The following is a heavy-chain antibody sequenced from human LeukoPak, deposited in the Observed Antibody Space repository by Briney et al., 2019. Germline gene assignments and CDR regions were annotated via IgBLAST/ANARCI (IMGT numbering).Heavy chain of an antibody. CDR3: ARDKGGLGRGYYYMDV. V-gene: IGHV4-39*07. Sequence: SETLSLTCTVSGDSISSSTYYWGWIRQPPGKGLEWIGSIYYSGTTYYNPSLKSRVTISLDTSKNQFSLKLSSVTAADTAVYYCARDKGGLGRGYYYMDVWGKGTTVTVSS. CDR2: IYYSGTT. J-gene: IGHJ6*03. D-gene: IGHD3/OR15-3a*01. CDR1: GDSISSSTYY.